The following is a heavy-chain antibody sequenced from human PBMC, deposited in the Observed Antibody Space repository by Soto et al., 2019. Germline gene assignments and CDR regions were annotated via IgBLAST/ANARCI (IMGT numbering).Heavy chain of an antibody. J-gene: IGHJ6*02. CDR2: IDWDDEK. D-gene: IGHD6-13*01. V-gene: IGHV2-70*01. Sequence: SGPTLVNPTQTLTLTCTFSGFSLSTSGMCVSWIRQPPGKALEWLALIDWDDEKYYSTSLKTRLTISKDTSKNQVVLTMTNMDPVDTATYYCARSPGRAAAGPYYYYGIDGWGQGTTVTVSS. CDR3: ARSPGRAAAGPYYYYGIDG. CDR1: GFSLSTSGMC.